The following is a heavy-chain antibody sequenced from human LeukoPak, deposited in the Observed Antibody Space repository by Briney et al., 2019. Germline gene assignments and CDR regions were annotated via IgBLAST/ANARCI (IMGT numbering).Heavy chain of an antibody. V-gene: IGHV3-15*01. CDR1: GFTFSNAW. CDR3: AKGLPSGNSFDY. J-gene: IGHJ4*02. Sequence: GGSLRLSCAASGFTFSNAWMSWVRQAPGKGLEWVGRIKSKTDGGTTDYAAPVKGRFTISRDDSKNTLYLQMNSLRAEDTAVYYCAKGLPSGNSFDYWGQGTLVTVSS. CDR2: IKSKTDGGTT. D-gene: IGHD2-15*01.